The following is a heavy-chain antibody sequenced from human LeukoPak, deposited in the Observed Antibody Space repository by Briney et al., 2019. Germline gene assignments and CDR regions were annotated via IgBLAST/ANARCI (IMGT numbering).Heavy chain of an antibody. CDR1: GGSISSGSYY. V-gene: IGHV4-61*02. CDR3: ARAHYPYYMDV. CDR2: IYTSGST. Sequence: SETLSLTCTVSGGSISSGSYYWSWIRQPAGKGLEWIGRIYTSGSTNYNPSLKSRVTISVDTSKNQFSLKLSSVTAADTAVYYCARAHYPYYMDVWGKGTTVTISS. J-gene: IGHJ6*03.